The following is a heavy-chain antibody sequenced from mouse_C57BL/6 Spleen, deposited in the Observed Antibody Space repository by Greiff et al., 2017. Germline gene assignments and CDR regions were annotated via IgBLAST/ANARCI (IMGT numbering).Heavy chain of an antibody. V-gene: IGHV1-80*01. J-gene: IGHJ1*03. CDR1: GYAFSSSW. CDR2: IYPGGGNT. D-gene: IGHD1-1*01. Sequence: VQLQQSGPELVKPGASVKISCKASGYAFSSSWMHWVKQRPGKGLEWIGQIYPGGGNTNYNGKFKGKATLTADKSSSTAYMQLISLTSEDSAFYVSARSLSKDFDVWGTGTTVTVSS. CDR3: ARSLSKDFDV.